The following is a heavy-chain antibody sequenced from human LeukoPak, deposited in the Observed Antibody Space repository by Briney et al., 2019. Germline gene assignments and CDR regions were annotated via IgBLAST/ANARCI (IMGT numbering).Heavy chain of an antibody. V-gene: IGHV1-8*03. D-gene: IGHD6-19*01. CDR1: GYTFTSYD. Sequence: ASVKVSCKASGYTFTSYDINWVRQATGQGLEWMGWMNPNSGNTGYAQKFQGRVTITRNTSISTAYMELSSLRPEDTAVYYCARVYSSGWYNWFDPWGQGTLVTVSS. J-gene: IGHJ5*02. CDR2: MNPNSGNT. CDR3: ARVYSSGWYNWFDP.